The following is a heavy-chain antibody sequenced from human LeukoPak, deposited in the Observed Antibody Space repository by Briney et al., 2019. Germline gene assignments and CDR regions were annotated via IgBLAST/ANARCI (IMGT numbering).Heavy chain of an antibody. Sequence: GGSLRLSCAASGLTFSDYYMSWIRQAPGKGLEWVSYISSSSSYTNYADSVKGRFTISRDNAKNSLYLQMNSLRAEDTAVYYCARGRIGFGELFDYWGQGTLVTVSS. CDR2: ISSSSSYT. D-gene: IGHD3-10*01. J-gene: IGHJ4*02. V-gene: IGHV3-11*06. CDR3: ARGRIGFGELFDY. CDR1: GLTFSDYY.